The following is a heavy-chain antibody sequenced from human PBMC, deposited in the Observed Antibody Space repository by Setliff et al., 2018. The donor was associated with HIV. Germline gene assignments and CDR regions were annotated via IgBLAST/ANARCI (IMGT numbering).Heavy chain of an antibody. Sequence: PSETLSLTCTVSGASISSSSHYWGWIRRPPGKGLEWMGFNYYSGTTYHNPSLRSRVAISLDTSRNQFSLDLSSVTAADTAVYYCARGVLITKRVTQTGGYYYYTDVWGKGTTVTVSS. CDR1: GASISSSSHY. D-gene: IGHD2-21*02. CDR2: NYYSGTT. CDR3: ARGVLITKRVTQTGGYYYYTDV. V-gene: IGHV4-39*01. J-gene: IGHJ6*03.